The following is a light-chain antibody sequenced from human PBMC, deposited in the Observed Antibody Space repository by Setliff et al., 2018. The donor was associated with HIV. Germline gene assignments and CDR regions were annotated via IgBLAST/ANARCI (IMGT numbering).Light chain of an antibody. CDR2: EVN. V-gene: IGLV2-8*01. CDR1: SGDVGGYNY. Sequence: QSALTQPPSASGSPGQSVTISCTGTSGDVGGYNYVSWYQQHPGKAPKLIIYEVNQRPSGVPDRFSGSKSGDTASLTVSGLQAEDEADYFCSSYAGNNIYVFGTGTKVNVL. CDR3: SSYAGNNIYV. J-gene: IGLJ1*01.